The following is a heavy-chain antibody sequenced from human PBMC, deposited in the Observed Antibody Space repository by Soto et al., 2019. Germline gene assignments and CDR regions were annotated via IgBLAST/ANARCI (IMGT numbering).Heavy chain of an antibody. CDR1: GGSISSGDYY. Sequence: SETLSLTCTVSGGSISSGDYYWSWIRQPPGKGLEWIGYIYYSGSTYYNPSLKSRVTISVDTSKNQFSLKLSSVTAADTAVYYCASLYYYDSSGYAEYFQHCGQRTRVTVSS. CDR3: ASLYYYDSSGYAEYFQH. D-gene: IGHD3-22*01. J-gene: IGHJ1*01. V-gene: IGHV4-30-4*01. CDR2: IYYSGST.